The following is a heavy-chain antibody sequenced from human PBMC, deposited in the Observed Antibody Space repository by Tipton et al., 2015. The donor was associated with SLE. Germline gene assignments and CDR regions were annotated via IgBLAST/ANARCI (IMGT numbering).Heavy chain of an antibody. J-gene: IGHJ6*02. Sequence: PGLVKPSETLSLTCAVSGYSISSGYYWGWIRQPPGKGLEWIGSIYHSGSTYYNPSLKSRVTISVDTSKNQFSLKLSSVTAADTAVYYCARVQWELLGPGGMDVWGQGTTVTVSS. CDR2: IYHSGST. CDR3: ARVQWELLGPGGMDV. V-gene: IGHV4-38-2*01. D-gene: IGHD1-26*01. CDR1: GYSISSGYY.